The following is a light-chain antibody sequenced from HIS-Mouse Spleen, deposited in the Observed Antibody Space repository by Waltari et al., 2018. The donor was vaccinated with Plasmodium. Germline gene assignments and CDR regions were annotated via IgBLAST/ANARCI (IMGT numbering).Light chain of an antibody. J-gene: IGLJ2*01. CDR3: GTWDSSLSAGVV. V-gene: IGLV1-51*01. CDR2: DNN. CDR1: RSTCGNNY. Sequence: QSVLTQPPAGSASPGQTVTISCPARRSTCGNNYVPCYQQLPGTAPKLLIYDNNKRPSGIPDRFSGSKSGTSATLGITGLQTGDEADYYCGTWDSSLSAGVVFGGGTKLTVL.